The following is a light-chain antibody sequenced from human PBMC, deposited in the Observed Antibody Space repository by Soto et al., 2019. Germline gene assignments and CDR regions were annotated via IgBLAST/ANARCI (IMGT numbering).Light chain of an antibody. V-gene: IGLV2-8*01. CDR1: SSDVGAYNY. Sequence: QSALTQPPSASGSPGQSVTISCAGTSSDVGAYNYVSWYQQHPGKAPKLMIYEVTKRPSGVPDRFSGSKSGNTASLTVSGLQVEDEADYYCSSHVGTKVVFGGGTKLTVL. CDR2: EVT. CDR3: SSHVGTKVV. J-gene: IGLJ2*01.